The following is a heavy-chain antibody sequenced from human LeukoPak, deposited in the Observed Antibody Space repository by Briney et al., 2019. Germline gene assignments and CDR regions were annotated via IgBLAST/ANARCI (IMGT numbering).Heavy chain of an antibody. J-gene: IGHJ4*02. CDR1: GYTFTSYG. Sequence: ASVKVSCKASGYTFTSYGISWVRQAPGQGLEWMGWISAYNGNTNYAQKLQGRVTMTTDTSTSTAYMELRSLRSDDTAMHYCATSKGSRVGATMDYWGQGTLVTVSP. V-gene: IGHV1-18*01. D-gene: IGHD1-26*01. CDR2: ISAYNGNT. CDR3: ATSKGSRVGATMDY.